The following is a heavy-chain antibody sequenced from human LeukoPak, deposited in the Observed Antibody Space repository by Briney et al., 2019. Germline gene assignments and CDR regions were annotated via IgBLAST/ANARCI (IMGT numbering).Heavy chain of an antibody. CDR1: GFTFNTYW. J-gene: IGHJ4*02. V-gene: IGHV3-74*01. D-gene: IGHD2-21*02. Sequence: GGSLRRSCAASGFTFNTYWMHWVRQVPGKGLVWVSRIYSGGGSISYADSVKGRFAISRDNAQNTLYLQMNSLRAEDTAVYYCARSAYCGSNCHYYFDYWGQGTLVTVSS. CDR3: ARSAYCGSNCHYYFDY. CDR2: IYSGGGSI.